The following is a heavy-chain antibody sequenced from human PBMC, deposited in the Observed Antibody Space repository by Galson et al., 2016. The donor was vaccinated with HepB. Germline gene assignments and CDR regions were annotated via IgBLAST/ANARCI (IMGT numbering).Heavy chain of an antibody. CDR2: INPNNGGT. CDR1: GYTFTGYY. D-gene: IGHD7-27*01. J-gene: IGHJ3*02. Sequence: SVKVSCKASGYTFTGYYLHWVRQAPGQGLEWMGWINPNNGGTKYAPKFQGRVTMTRDTSITTVYMELSSIISDDTAVYFFVGYNWGLGPGTFDIWGQGTKVAVSS. CDR3: VGYNWGLGPGTFDI. V-gene: IGHV1-2*02.